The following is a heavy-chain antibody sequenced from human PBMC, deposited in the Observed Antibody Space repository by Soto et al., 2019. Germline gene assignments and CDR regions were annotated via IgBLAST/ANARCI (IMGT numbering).Heavy chain of an antibody. J-gene: IGHJ6*02. Sequence: QVQLEQSGAEVKEPGASVKVSCKASGYIFTAHSMHWVRQAPGQGLEWMGIINPGGGSPHYAQKFQGGVSMTREMSTSTFYMEVRNLRAEDTAVYFCARANFDVWSSLVEAYGMDVWGQGTTVTVSS. CDR1: GYIFTAHS. CDR2: INPGGGSP. V-gene: IGHV1-46*01. CDR3: ARANFDVWSSLVEAYGMDV. D-gene: IGHD3-16*01.